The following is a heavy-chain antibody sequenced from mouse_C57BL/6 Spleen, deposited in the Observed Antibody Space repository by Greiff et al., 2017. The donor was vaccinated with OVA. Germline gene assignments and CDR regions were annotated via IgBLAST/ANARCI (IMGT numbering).Heavy chain of an antibody. CDR1: GYTFTSYW. Sequence: QVQLQQPGAELVTPGASVKLSCKASGYTFTSYWMHWVKQRPGQGLEWIGEIDPSDSYTNYNQKFKGKSTLTVDKSSSTAYMQLSSLTSEDSAVDDCARPNGVGYAMDYWGQGTSVTVSS. V-gene: IGHV1-69*01. J-gene: IGHJ4*01. CDR3: ARPNGVGYAMDY. CDR2: IDPSDSYT.